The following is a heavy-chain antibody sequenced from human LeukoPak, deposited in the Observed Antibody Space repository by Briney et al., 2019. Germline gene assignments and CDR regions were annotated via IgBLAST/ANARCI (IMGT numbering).Heavy chain of an antibody. CDR2: IYSGGST. V-gene: IGHV3-53*01. D-gene: IGHD5/OR15-5a*01. CDR3: AGLSIITYYYLYYGMDV. J-gene: IGHJ6*02. CDR1: GFTVSSNY. Sequence: GGSLRLSCAASGFTVSSNYMSWVRQAPGKGLECVSIIYSGGSTYYADSVKGRFTISRDNSKNTLYLQMNSLRAEDTAVYYCAGLSIITYYYLYYGMDVRGQGTKVTVSS.